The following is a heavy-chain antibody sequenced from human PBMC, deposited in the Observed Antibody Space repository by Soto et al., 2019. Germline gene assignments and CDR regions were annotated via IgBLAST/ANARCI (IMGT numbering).Heavy chain of an antibody. J-gene: IGHJ4*02. CDR1: GSTISSNS. V-gene: IGHV3-66*01. CDR2: IYRAGDT. CDR3: AKLAIQDPVDY. Sequence: PGGSLRLSCAASGSTISSNSMTWVRQAPGKGLEWVAFIYRAGDTYYGDSVKGRFTISRDTSKSTLFLQMNSLRAEDTAIYYCAKLAIQDPVDYWGQGTVVTVSS.